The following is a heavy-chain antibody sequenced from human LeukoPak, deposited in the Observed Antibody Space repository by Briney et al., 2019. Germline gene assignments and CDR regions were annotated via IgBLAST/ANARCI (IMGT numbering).Heavy chain of an antibody. J-gene: IGHJ4*02. CDR1: GFTFNNYW. CDR2: INSDGTST. CDR3: VKQFGYCGGGTCYYPY. Sequence: GGSLRLSCEGSGFTFNNYWMHWVRQGPGKGLVWVSRINSDGTSTTYAASVKGRFTISRDNAKNMLYLQMNSLRAEDTAVYYCVKQFGYCGGGTCYYPYWGQGTLVTVSS. V-gene: IGHV3-74*01. D-gene: IGHD2-15*01.